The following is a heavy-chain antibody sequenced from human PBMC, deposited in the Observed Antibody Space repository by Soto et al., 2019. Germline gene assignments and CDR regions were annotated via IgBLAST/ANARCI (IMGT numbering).Heavy chain of an antibody. CDR3: AKDQADYDYIWGSYRQIEYFQH. V-gene: IGHV3-23*01. D-gene: IGHD3-16*02. CDR1: GFTFSSYA. Sequence: EVQLLESGGGLVQPGGSLRLSCAASGFTFSSYAMSWVRQAPGKGREWVSAISGSGGSTYYADSVKGRFTISRDNSKNTLYLQMNSLRAEDTAVYYCAKDQADYDYIWGSYRQIEYFQHWGQGTLVTVSS. CDR2: ISGSGGST. J-gene: IGHJ1*01.